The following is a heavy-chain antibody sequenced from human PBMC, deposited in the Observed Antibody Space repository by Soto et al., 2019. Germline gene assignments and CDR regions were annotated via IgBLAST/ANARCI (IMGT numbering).Heavy chain of an antibody. J-gene: IGHJ4*02. CDR2: ISGSGGST. CDR1: GFTFSSYA. D-gene: IGHD3-3*01. Sequence: GGSLRLSCAASGFTFSSYAMSWVRQAPGKGLEWVSAISGSGGSTYYADSVKGRFTISRDNSKNTLYLQMNSLRAEDTAVYYCAKDLFGGFLEWSIAFDYWGQGTLVTVSS. V-gene: IGHV3-23*01. CDR3: AKDLFGGFLEWSIAFDY.